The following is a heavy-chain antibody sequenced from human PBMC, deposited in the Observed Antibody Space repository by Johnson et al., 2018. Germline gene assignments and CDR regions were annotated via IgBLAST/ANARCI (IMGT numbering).Heavy chain of an antibody. Sequence: QVQLQESGPGLVKPSETLSLTCTVSGGSVSSGSFYWSWIRQPPGKGLEWIGYIFYGGNTNYNPSLKSRVLISIDTSKNQFSLKLSSVTAADTALYYCARAYMAAAGTGLNYYYYYGMDVWGQGATVTVSS. D-gene: IGHD6-13*01. J-gene: IGHJ6*02. CDR1: GGSVSSGSFY. V-gene: IGHV4-61*01. CDR3: ARAYMAAAGTGLNYYYYYGMDV. CDR2: IFYGGNT.